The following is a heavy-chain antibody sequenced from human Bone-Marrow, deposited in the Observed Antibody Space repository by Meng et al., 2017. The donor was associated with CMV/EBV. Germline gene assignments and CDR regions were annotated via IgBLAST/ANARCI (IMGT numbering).Heavy chain of an antibody. Sequence: GESLKISCAASGFTFDDYGMSWVRQAPGKGLEWVSGINWNGGSTGYADSVKGRFTISRDNAKNTLYLQMNSLRAEDTAVYYCAKVHTVITIYVDYYYGMDVWGRGTTVTVSS. V-gene: IGHV3-20*04. J-gene: IGHJ6*02. D-gene: IGHD3-3*01. CDR1: GFTFDDYG. CDR2: INWNGGST. CDR3: AKVHTVITIYVDYYYGMDV.